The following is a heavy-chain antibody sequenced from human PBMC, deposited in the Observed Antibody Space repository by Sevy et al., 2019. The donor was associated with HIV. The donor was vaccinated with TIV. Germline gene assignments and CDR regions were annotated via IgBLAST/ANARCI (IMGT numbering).Heavy chain of an antibody. J-gene: IGHJ5*02. Sequence: GGSLRLSCAASGFTFSDYYMSWVRQAPGKGLEWVSYISSSGSTIYYADSVKGRFTISRDNAKNSLYLQMNSLRAEDTAGYYCASDPTYYDFWSGYYTGWFDPWGQGTLVTVSS. CDR1: GFTFSDYY. CDR3: ASDPTYYDFWSGYYTGWFDP. V-gene: IGHV3-11*01. D-gene: IGHD3-3*01. CDR2: ISSSGSTI.